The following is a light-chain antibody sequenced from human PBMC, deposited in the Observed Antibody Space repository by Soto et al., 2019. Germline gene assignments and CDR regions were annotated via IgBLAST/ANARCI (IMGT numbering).Light chain of an antibody. J-gene: IGKJ1*01. V-gene: IGKV3-20*01. CDR3: QQYGRSPCT. Sequence: ESVLTQSPGTLSLSPGERATLSCRASQSVSSSYLAWYQQKPGQAPRLLIYGASSRATGIPDRFSGSGSGTDFTLTISRLEPDVFAVHYCQQYGRSPCTSRQGTKVDSK. CDR1: QSVSSSY. CDR2: GAS.